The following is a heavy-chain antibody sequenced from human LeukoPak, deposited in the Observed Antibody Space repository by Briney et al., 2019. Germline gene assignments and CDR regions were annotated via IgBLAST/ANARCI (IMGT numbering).Heavy chain of an antibody. J-gene: IGHJ5*02. V-gene: IGHV3-11*01. CDR1: GFIFTDYY. CDR2: ISSSGSTI. D-gene: IGHD6-13*01. CDR3: ARDEFPGLAAAGFDP. Sequence: GGSLRPSRAASGFIFTDYYMSWIRQAPGKGLEWVSDISSSGSTIYYADSVKGRFTISRDNAKNSLYLQMKSLRAEDTAVYYCARDEFPGLAAAGFDPWGQGTLVTVSS.